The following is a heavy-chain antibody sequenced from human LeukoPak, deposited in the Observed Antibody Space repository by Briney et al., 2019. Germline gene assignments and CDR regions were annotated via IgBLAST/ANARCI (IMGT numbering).Heavy chain of an antibody. CDR2: ITGSGGST. Sequence: GGSLRLSCAASGFTFSSYAMTWVRQAPGKGLEWVSVITGSGGSTDYADSVKGRFTISRDNSKNTLYLQMNSLRAEDTAVYYCAKDHCTNGVCYMVYWGQGTLVTVSS. V-gene: IGHV3-23*01. D-gene: IGHD2-8*01. CDR3: AKDHCTNGVCYMVY. J-gene: IGHJ4*02. CDR1: GFTFSSYA.